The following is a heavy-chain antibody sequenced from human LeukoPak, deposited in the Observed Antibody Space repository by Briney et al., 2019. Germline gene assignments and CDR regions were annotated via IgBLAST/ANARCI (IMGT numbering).Heavy chain of an antibody. J-gene: IGHJ4*02. D-gene: IGHD6-19*01. CDR3: ARVSSLAVAGFFDH. CDR2: IKQDGSEK. V-gene: IGHV3-7*01. CDR1: GFTFSSYW. Sequence: GGSLRLSCAASGFTFSSYWMNWVRQAPGKGPEWVANIKQDGSEKDYVDSVKGRFTISRDNAKNSLYLQMNSLRAEDTAVYYCARVSSLAVAGFFDHWGQGILVTVSS.